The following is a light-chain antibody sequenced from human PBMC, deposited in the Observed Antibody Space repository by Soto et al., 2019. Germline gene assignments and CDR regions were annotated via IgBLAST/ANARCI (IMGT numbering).Light chain of an antibody. CDR3: QQYGSSRWT. CDR2: GAS. V-gene: IGKV3-20*01. CDR1: QSVSTTY. J-gene: IGKJ1*01. Sequence: EIVVTQSPGTLSLSPGERATLSCRASQSVSTTYLAWYQQKPGQAPRLLIYGASSRATGIPDRFSGSGSGTDLTLTISRLEPEDFAVYYCQQYGSSRWTFGQGTKVDIK.